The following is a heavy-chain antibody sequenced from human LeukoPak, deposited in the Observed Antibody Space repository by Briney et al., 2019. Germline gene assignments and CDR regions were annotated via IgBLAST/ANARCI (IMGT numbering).Heavy chain of an antibody. CDR1: GGSISSYY. V-gene: IGHV4-4*07. CDR2: IYTTGST. Sequence: PSETLSLTCTVSGGSISSYYWSWIRQPAGKGLEWIGRIYTTGSTIYNPSLESRVTMSADTSENQLFLNLTSVAAADTAVYYCAREGKLTGYSGGLGFNYWGQGTLVTVSS. D-gene: IGHD6-19*01. J-gene: IGHJ4*02. CDR3: AREGKLTGYSGGLGFNY.